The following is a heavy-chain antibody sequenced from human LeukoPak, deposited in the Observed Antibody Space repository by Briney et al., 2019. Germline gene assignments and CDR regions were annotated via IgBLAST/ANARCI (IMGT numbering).Heavy chain of an antibody. Sequence: ASVKVSCKASGYTFTGYYMHWVRQAPGQGLEWMGWINPNSGGTNYAQKFQGRVTMTRDTSISTAYMELSRLRSDDTAVYYCSRARCSGCSCYGNYNWFEPWGQGTLVTGSS. D-gene: IGHD2-15*01. J-gene: IGHJ5*02. V-gene: IGHV1-2*02. CDR2: INPNSGGT. CDR3: SRARCSGCSCYGNYNWFEP. CDR1: GYTFTGYY.